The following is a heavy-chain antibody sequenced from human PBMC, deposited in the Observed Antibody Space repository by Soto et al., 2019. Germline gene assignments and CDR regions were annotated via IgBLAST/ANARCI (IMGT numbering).Heavy chain of an antibody. J-gene: IGHJ6*02. CDR1: GGTFSSYA. D-gene: IGHD3-3*01. Sequence: GASVKVSCKASGGTFSSYAISWVRQAPGQGLEWMGGIIPIFGTANYAQKFQGRVTITADESTSTAYMELSSLRSEDTAVYYCARDSGFWSGYYPDSYYGMDVWGQGTTVTVSS. V-gene: IGHV1-69*13. CDR3: ARDSGFWSGYYPDSYYGMDV. CDR2: IIPIFGTA.